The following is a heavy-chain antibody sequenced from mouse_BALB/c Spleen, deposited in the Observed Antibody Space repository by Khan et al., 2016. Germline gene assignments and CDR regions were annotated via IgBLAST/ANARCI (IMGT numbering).Heavy chain of an antibody. CDR1: GFNIKDTY. D-gene: IGHD2-3*01. V-gene: IGHV14-3*02. Sequence: VQLKQPGAELVKPGASVKLSCTASGFNIKDTYMHWVKQRPEQGLEWIGRIDPANVNTKYDPKFQGKATITADTSSNTAYLQLSSLTSEDTAVYYCTREGYYPYWGQGTTLTVSS. CDR2: IDPANVNT. CDR3: TREGYYPY. J-gene: IGHJ2*01.